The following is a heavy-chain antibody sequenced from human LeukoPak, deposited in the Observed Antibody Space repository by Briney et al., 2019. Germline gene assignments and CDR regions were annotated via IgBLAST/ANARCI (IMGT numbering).Heavy chain of an antibody. D-gene: IGHD6-19*01. CDR3: AKLRSGWYYFDY. V-gene: IGHV3-23*01. J-gene: IGHJ4*02. CDR1: GFTFSSYA. Sequence: PGGSLRLSCAASGFTFSSYAMSWVRQAPGKGLEWVSAISGSGGSTYYADSVKGRFTISRDNSKNTLYLQMNSLRAEDTAAYYCAKLRSGWYYFDYWGQGTLVTVSS. CDR2: ISGSGGST.